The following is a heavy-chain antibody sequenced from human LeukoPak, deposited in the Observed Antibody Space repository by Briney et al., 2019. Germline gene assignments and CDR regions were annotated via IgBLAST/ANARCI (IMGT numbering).Heavy chain of an antibody. CDR3: AREWRGSYFSY. D-gene: IGHD3-16*01. J-gene: IGHJ4*02. V-gene: IGHV4-39*07. Sequence: SETLSLTCTVSGGSISSSSYYWGWIRQPPGKGLEWIESISYTGSTNYNPSLKSRVTMSVDTSKNQFSLKLSSVTAADTAVYYCAREWRGSYFSYWGQGTLVTVSS. CDR1: GGSISSSSYY. CDR2: ISYTGST.